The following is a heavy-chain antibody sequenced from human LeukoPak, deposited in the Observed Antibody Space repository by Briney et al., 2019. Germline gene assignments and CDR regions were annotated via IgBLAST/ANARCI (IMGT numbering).Heavy chain of an antibody. CDR2: IYSGGST. V-gene: IGHV3-53*01. D-gene: IGHD3-10*01. J-gene: IGHJ3*02. CDR1: GFTVSSNY. CDR3: AKWGLWFGESHAFDI. Sequence: TGGSLRLSCAASGFTVSSNYMSWVRQAPGKGLEWVSVIYSGGSTYYADSVKGRFTISRDNSKNTLYLQMNSLRAEDTAVYYCAKWGLWFGESHAFDIWGQGTMVTVSS.